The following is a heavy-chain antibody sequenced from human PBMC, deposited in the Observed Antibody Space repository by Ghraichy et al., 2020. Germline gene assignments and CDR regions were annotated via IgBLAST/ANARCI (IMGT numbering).Heavy chain of an antibody. CDR3: ARPEDYGSGSYLIDY. CDR2: IYPGDSDT. V-gene: IGHV5-51*01. Sequence: GESLNISCKGSGYSFTSYWIGWVRQMPGKGLEWMGIIYPGDSDTRYSPSFQGQVTISADKSISTAYLQWSSLKASDTAMYYCARPEDYGSGSYLIDYWGQGTLVTVSS. D-gene: IGHD3-10*01. J-gene: IGHJ4*02. CDR1: GYSFTSYW.